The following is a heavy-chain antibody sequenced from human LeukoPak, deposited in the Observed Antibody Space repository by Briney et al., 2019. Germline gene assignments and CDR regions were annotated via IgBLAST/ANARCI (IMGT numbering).Heavy chain of an antibody. CDR1: GFTFGSYA. D-gene: IGHD2-2*01. CDR3: AKESPYGIVVVPAATD. J-gene: IGHJ4*02. Sequence: PGGSLRLSCAASGFTFGSYAMSWVRQAPGKGLEWVSAISGSGGSTDYADSVKGRFTISRDNSKNTLYLQMNSLRAEDTAVYYCAKESPYGIVVVPAATDWGQGTLVTVSS. CDR2: ISGSGGST. V-gene: IGHV3-23*01.